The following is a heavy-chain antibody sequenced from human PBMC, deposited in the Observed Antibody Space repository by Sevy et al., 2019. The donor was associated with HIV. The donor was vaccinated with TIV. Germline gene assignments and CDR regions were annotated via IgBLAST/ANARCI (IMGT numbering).Heavy chain of an antibody. CDR1: GGSFSGYY. Sequence: SETLSLTCAVYGGSFSGYYWSWIRQPPGKGLEWIGEINHSGSTNYNPSLKSRVTISVDTSKNQCSLKLSTVTAADTAVYYCARGGRVKGVIIRTESPRYYYYGMDVWGQGTTVTVSS. CDR3: ARGGRVKGVIIRTESPRYYYYGMDV. V-gene: IGHV4-34*01. D-gene: IGHD3-10*01. J-gene: IGHJ6*02. CDR2: INHSGST.